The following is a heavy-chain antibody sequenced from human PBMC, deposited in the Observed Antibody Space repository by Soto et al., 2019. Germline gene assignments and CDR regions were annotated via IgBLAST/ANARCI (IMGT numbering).Heavy chain of an antibody. V-gene: IGHV4-39*01. CDR3: ARQGAGRNYYYYYGMDV. Sequence: SETLSLTCTVSGGSISSSSYYWGWIRQPPGKGLEWIGSIYYSGSTYYNPSLKSRVTISVDTSKNQFSLKLSSVTAADTAVYYCARQGAGRNYYYYYGMDVWGQGTTVTVSS. CDR1: GGSISSSSYY. CDR2: IYYSGST. J-gene: IGHJ6*02. D-gene: IGHD1-26*01.